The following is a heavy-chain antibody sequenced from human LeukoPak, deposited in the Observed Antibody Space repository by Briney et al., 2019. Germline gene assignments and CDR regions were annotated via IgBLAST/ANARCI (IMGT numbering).Heavy chain of an antibody. CDR2: IYPGDSDT. CDR3: ARRGEAMDPFDY. J-gene: IGHJ4*02. V-gene: IGHV5-51*01. D-gene: IGHD5-18*01. CDR1: GYSFTSYW. Sequence: GESLKISCRDSGYSFTSYWIGWVRQMPGKGLEWMGIIYPGDSDTRYSPSFQGQVTISADKSINTAYLQWSSLKASDTAIYYCARRGEAMDPFDYWGQGTLVTVSS.